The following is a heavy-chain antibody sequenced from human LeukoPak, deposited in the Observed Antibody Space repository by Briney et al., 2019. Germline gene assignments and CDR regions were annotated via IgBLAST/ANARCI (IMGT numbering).Heavy chain of an antibody. CDR2: MSSSSNNI. Sequence: AGGSLRLSCAASGLTFSDYSMNWVRQAPGKGLEWITYMSSSSNNIHYADSVKGRFTISRDNAKNSLFLQMDSLRVEDTAVYYCTRGIRWELLFNFWGQGSLVIVSS. D-gene: IGHD1-26*01. V-gene: IGHV3-48*04. CDR3: TRGIRWELLFNF. J-gene: IGHJ4*02. CDR1: GLTFSDYS.